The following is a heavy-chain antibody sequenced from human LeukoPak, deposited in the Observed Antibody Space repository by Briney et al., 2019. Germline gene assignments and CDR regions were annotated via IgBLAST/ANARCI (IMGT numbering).Heavy chain of an antibody. CDR3: ERDSSGYIDY. D-gene: IGHD3-22*01. CDR2: ISSSSSYI. CDR1: GFTFSSYS. Sequence: PGGSLRLSCAASGFTFSSYSMNWVRQAPGKGLEWVSSISSSSSYIYYAGSVKGRFTISRDNAKNSLYLQMNSLRGEDTAVYYCERDSSGYIDYWGQGTLVTVSS. J-gene: IGHJ4*02. V-gene: IGHV3-21*01.